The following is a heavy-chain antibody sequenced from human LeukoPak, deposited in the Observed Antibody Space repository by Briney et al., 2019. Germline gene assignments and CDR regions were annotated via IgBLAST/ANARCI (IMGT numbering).Heavy chain of an antibody. J-gene: IGHJ4*02. D-gene: IGHD5-18*01. CDR1: GGSISTSNYY. V-gene: IGHV4-39*07. CDR2: INHSGST. CDR3: ARAAVGYSYPDY. Sequence: SETLSLTCTVSGGSISTSNYYWSWIRQPPGKGLEWIGEINHSGSTNYNPSLKSRVTISVDTSKNQFSLKLSSVTAADTAVYYCARAAVGYSYPDYWGQGTLVTVSS.